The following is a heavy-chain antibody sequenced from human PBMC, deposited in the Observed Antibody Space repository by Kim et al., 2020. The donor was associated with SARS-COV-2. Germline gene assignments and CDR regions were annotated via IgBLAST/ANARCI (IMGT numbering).Heavy chain of an antibody. J-gene: IGHJ6*02. D-gene: IGHD1-26*01. V-gene: IGHV1-69*13. CDR1: GDTFSNYG. Sequence: SVKVSCKASGDTFSNYGFSWVRQAPGQGLEWIGGITPTSGATKYSQKFQDRITIKADELTATTYMELSSLRSEDTAVYYCARNRGIGSYRYYYYYGMDVWGQGTTVTVSS. CDR3: ARNRGIGSYRYYYYYGMDV. CDR2: ITPTSGAT.